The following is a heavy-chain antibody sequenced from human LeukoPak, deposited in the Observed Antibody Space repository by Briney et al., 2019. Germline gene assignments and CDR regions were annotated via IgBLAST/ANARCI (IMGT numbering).Heavy chain of an antibody. CDR2: IYSAGGT. CDR3: VRNSGELGA. J-gene: IGHJ5*02. CDR1: GFTVSNNY. V-gene: IGHV3-53*01. Sequence: GGSLRLSCAASGFTVSNNYMSWVRRAAGKGLEWVALIYSAGGTYYAESVKGRFTTSRDNSKNTLHLQMNSLRAEDTAVYYCVRNSGELGAWGQGTLVTVSS. D-gene: IGHD2-21*01.